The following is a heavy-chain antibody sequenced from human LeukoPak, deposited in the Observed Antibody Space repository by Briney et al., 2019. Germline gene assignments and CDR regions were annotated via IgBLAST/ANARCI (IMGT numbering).Heavy chain of an antibody. CDR1: GGSISSYY. CDR3: ARDLGGWYSNWFDP. J-gene: IGHJ5*02. D-gene: IGHD6-19*01. CDR2: IYYSGST. V-gene: IGHV4-59*01. Sequence: SETLSLTCTVSGGSISSYYWSWIRQPPGKGLEWIGYIYYSGSTNYNPSLKSRVTISVDTSKNQFSLKLSSVTAADTAVYYCARDLGGWYSNWFDPWGQGTLVTVSS.